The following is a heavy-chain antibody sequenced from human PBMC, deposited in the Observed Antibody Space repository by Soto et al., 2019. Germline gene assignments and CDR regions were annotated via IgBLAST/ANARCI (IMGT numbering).Heavy chain of an antibody. J-gene: IGHJ5*02. Sequence: SGPTLVNPTQTLTLTCSFSGFSLTTGVGVGWIRQPPGKALEWLAIIYWNDDKLYNPSLKTRLTITKDTSKNQVVLTVTDMDPVDTATYYCAHRVNMARGPYNYFGPWGQGTLVTVSS. CDR2: IYWNDDK. D-gene: IGHD3-10*01. CDR3: AHRVNMARGPYNYFGP. CDR1: GFSLTTGVG. V-gene: IGHV2-5*01.